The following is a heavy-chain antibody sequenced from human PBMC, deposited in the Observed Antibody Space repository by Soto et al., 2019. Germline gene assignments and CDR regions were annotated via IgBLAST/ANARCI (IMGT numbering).Heavy chain of an antibody. Sequence: QVQLVQSGTEVKKPGSSVKVSCKASGGTFISYTLNWVRQAPGQGLEWMGEILPIFGTTNYAQKFQGRVAFTADAATATGYMELSSLRSEDTALYFCASRGGHDALDLWGLGTMITVSS. J-gene: IGHJ3*01. CDR1: GGTFISYT. CDR3: ASRGGHDALDL. CDR2: ILPIFGTT. D-gene: IGHD5-12*01. V-gene: IGHV1-69*01.